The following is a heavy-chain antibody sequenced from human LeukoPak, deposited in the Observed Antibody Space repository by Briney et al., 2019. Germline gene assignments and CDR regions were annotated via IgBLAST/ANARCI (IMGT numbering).Heavy chain of an antibody. CDR1: GGSISSNNYY. V-gene: IGHV4-39*07. D-gene: IGHD3-10*01. Sequence: SETLSLTCTVSGGSISSNNYYWGWIRQPPGKGLEWIGRTHTSGSTNYNPSLNSRVTMSVDTSKNQFSLKLTSVTAADTAVYYCARDTYYYGSGTYYFNYWGQGTLVTVSS. CDR3: ARDTYYYGSGTYYFNY. CDR2: THTSGST. J-gene: IGHJ4*02.